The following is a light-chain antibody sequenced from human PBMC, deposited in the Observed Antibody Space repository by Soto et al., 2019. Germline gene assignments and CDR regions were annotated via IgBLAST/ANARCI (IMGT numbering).Light chain of an antibody. J-gene: IGKJ1*01. CDR3: QQYGSSSWT. V-gene: IGKV3-20*01. Sequence: EIVLTQSPGTLSLSPGERATLSCRASQSVSSSYLAWYQQKPGEAPRRLIYGASSRATGIPDRFSGSGSGTDFPLTISRLEPEDFAVYYCQQYGSSSWTFGQGTKV. CDR2: GAS. CDR1: QSVSSSY.